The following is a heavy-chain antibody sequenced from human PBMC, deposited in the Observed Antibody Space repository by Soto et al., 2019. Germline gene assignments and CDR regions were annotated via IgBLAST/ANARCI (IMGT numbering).Heavy chain of an antibody. CDR1: GYSFSTYG. CDR3: VRGPDIIVVPSALGHFDH. CDR2: ISAYNGNT. V-gene: IGHV1-18*01. Sequence: QVHLEQSGAEMKKPGASVNVSCKASGYSFSTYGVSWVRQAPGQGPEWMGWISAYNGNTNYAQRFQGRLTLTTDTSTSTDYMELRGLRSADTAVYYCVRGPDIIVVPSALGHFDHWGQGTLVTVSS. J-gene: IGHJ4*02. D-gene: IGHD2-2*01.